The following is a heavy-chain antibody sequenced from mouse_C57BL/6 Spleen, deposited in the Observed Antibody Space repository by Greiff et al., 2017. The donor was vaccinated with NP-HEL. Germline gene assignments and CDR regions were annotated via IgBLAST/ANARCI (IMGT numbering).Heavy chain of an antibody. CDR2: INPSSGYT. D-gene: IGHD1-1*01. V-gene: IGHV1-7*01. Sequence: VQLQQSGAELAKPGASVKLSCKASGYTFTSYWMHWVKQRPGQGLEWIGYINPSSGYTKYNQKFKDKATLTADKSYSTAYMQLSSLTYEDSAVYYCARDGSSAFDDWGQGTTLTVSS. CDR1: GYTFTSYW. J-gene: IGHJ2*01. CDR3: ARDGSSAFDD.